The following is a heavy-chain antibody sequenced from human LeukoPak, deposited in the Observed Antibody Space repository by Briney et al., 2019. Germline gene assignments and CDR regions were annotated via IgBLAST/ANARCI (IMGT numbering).Heavy chain of an antibody. J-gene: IGHJ4*02. D-gene: IGHD1-14*01. CDR3: ARDRNFLDY. Sequence: SSQTLSLTCAISGDSVSSTAAWNWIRQSPSSGLEWLGGTYYRSTWYYDYAISVKGRITINPDTSKNQFSLQLNSVTPEDTAVYYCARDRNFLDYWGQGTLVTVSS. CDR1: GDSVSSTAA. V-gene: IGHV6-1*01. CDR2: TYYRSTWYY.